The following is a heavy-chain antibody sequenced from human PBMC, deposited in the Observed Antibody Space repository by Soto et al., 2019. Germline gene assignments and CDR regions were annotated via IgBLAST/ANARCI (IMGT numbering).Heavy chain of an antibody. J-gene: IGHJ5*02. Sequence: ASVKVSCKASGCTFSSYAMHWVRQAPGQRLEWMGWINAGNGNTKYSQKFQGRVTITRDTSASTAYMELSSLRSEDTAVYYCARDRGYYGSGSYYTSHWFDPWGQGTLVTVSS. V-gene: IGHV1-3*01. CDR3: ARDRGYYGSGSYYTSHWFDP. CDR2: INAGNGNT. D-gene: IGHD3-10*01. CDR1: GCTFSSYA.